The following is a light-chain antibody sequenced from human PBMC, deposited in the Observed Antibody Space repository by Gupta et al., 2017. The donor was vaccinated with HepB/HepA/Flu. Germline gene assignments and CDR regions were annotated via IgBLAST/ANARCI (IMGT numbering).Light chain of an antibody. CDR3: QAWDSSSDAS. V-gene: IGLV3-1*01. J-gene: IGLJ2*01. CDR1: RLEYKY. Sequence: SYGLTQSPSVSVSPGQAASITCSGERLEYKYVCWYQQRAGQSPVVVIFQDDRRPPGNPERFFGSKSGNTATLTISGTQAIDEADYYCQAWDSSSDASFGGGTKVTV. CDR2: QDD.